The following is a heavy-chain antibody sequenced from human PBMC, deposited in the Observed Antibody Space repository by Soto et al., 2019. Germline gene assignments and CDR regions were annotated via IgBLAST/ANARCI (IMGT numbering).Heavy chain of an antibody. CDR1: GFTFNSYG. CDR2: ISFDGRNT. D-gene: IGHD3-10*01. CDR3: VRDFYGY. J-gene: IGHJ4*02. Sequence: GGSLRLSCAASGFTFNSYGMHWVRQAPGKGLEWVVVISFDGRNTYYADSVKGRFTISRDNSKNTLYLQMTSLRAEDTAVDYCVRDFYGYWGQGNMVTVSA. V-gene: IGHV3-30*03.